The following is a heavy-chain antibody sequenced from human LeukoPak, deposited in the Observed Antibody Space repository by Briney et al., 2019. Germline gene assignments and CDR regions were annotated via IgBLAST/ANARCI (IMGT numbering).Heavy chain of an antibody. CDR2: INHSGST. D-gene: IGHD3-22*01. V-gene: IGHV4-34*01. CDR3: ARGWEGITMIVVTPFYYFDY. Sequence: PSETLSLTCAVYGGSFSGYYWSWIRQPPGKGLEWIGEINHSGSTNYNPSLKSRVTISVDTSKNQFSLKLSSVTAADTAVYYCARGWEGITMIVVTPFYYFDYWGQGTLVTVSS. J-gene: IGHJ4*02. CDR1: GGSFSGYY.